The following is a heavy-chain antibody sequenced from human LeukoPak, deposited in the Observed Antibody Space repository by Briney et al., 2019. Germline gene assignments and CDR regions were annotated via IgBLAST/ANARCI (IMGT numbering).Heavy chain of an antibody. V-gene: IGHV1-2*04. Sequence: ASVKVSCKASVYTFTGYYMHWVRQAPGQGLEWMGWINPNSGGTNYAQKFQGWVTMTRDTSISTAYMELSRLRSDDTAVYYCAREDYGDSGNWFDPWGQGTLVTVSS. CDR1: VYTFTGYY. CDR2: INPNSGGT. CDR3: AREDYGDSGNWFDP. D-gene: IGHD4-17*01. J-gene: IGHJ5*02.